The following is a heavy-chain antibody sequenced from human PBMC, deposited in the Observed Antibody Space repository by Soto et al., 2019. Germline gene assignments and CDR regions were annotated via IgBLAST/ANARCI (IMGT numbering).Heavy chain of an antibody. CDR1: GGTFSSYT. Sequence: QVQLVQSGAEVKKPGSSVKVSCKASGGTFSSYTISWVRQAPGQGLEWMGRLIPILGIANYAQKFQGRVTITADKSTSTAYMELSSLRSEDTAVYYCARGPYGDFLWAFDIWGQGTMVTVSS. V-gene: IGHV1-69*02. J-gene: IGHJ3*02. CDR2: LIPILGIA. D-gene: IGHD4-17*01. CDR3: ARGPYGDFLWAFDI.